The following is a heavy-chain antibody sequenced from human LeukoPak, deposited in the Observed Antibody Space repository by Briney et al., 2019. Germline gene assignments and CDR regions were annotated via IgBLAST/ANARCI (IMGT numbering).Heavy chain of an antibody. Sequence: GGSLRLSCAASGFIFSSYWMSWVRQAPGKGLEWVANIKQDGSEKYYVDSVKGRFTISRDNAKNSLYLQMNSLRAEDTAVYYCARHYDFWSDSTAFCLDYWGQGTLVTVSS. J-gene: IGHJ4*02. CDR2: IKQDGSEK. D-gene: IGHD3-3*01. CDR3: ARHYDFWSDSTAFCLDY. V-gene: IGHV3-7*03. CDR1: GFIFSSYW.